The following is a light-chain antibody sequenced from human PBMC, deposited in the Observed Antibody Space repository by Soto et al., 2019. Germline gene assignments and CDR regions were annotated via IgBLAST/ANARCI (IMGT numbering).Light chain of an antibody. Sequence: IQMTQSPSTLPASVGDRVTITCRASQSISNWLAWYQQKPGKAPNLLIYDVSTLQSGVPSRFSGSGSGTEFTLTISSLQPADFATYYCQQYNRFLTFGGGTKVDIK. CDR3: QQYNRFLT. J-gene: IGKJ4*01. CDR2: DVS. V-gene: IGKV1-5*01. CDR1: QSISNW.